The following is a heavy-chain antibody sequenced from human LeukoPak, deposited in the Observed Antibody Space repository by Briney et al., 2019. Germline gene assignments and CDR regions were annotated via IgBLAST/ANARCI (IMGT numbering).Heavy chain of an antibody. V-gene: IGHV3-48*04. CDR3: AFLGSGLLWFGEFFDY. J-gene: IGHJ4*02. Sequence: GGSLRLSCAASGFTFSSYSMNWVRQAPGKGLEWVSYISSSSSTIYYADSVKGRFTISRDNAKNSLYLQMNSLRAEDTAVYYCAFLGSGLLWFGEFFDYWGQGTLVTVSS. CDR1: GFTFSSYS. D-gene: IGHD3-10*01. CDR2: ISSSSSTI.